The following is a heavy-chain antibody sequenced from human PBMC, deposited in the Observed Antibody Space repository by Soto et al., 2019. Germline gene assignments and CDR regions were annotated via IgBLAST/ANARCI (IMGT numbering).Heavy chain of an antibody. Sequence: GGSLRLSCAASGFTFSNAWMSWVRQAPGKGLEWVGRIKSKTDGGTTDYAAPVKGRFTISRDDSKNTLYLQMNSLKTEDTAVYYCTSPPVDDYYYYYYMDVWGKGTTVTVSS. CDR3: TSPPVDDYYYYYYMDV. D-gene: IGHD3-9*01. CDR1: GFTFSNAW. CDR2: IKSKTDGGTT. V-gene: IGHV3-15*01. J-gene: IGHJ6*03.